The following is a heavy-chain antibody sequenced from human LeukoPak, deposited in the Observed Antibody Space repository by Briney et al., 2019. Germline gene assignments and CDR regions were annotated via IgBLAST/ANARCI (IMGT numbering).Heavy chain of an antibody. CDR1: GYILTELA. J-gene: IGHJ4*02. CDR2: FDPEDGET. Sequence: ASVKVSCKVSGYILTELAMHWVRQAPGKGLEGMGGFDPEDGETIYAQKFQGRVTMTEDTSTDTAYMELSSLRSEDTAVYYCATRKQLESYFDDWGQATLVTVSS. CDR3: ATRKQLESYFDD. D-gene: IGHD6-13*01. V-gene: IGHV1-24*01.